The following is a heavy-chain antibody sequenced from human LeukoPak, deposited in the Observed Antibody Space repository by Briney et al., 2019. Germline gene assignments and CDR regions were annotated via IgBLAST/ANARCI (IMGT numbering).Heavy chain of an antibody. J-gene: IGHJ6*03. D-gene: IGHD4-17*01. CDR2: ISGSGGST. CDR1: GFTFSSYG. V-gene: IGHV3-23*01. Sequence: GGSLRLSCAASGFTFSSYGMSWVRQAPGKGLEWVSAISGSGGSTYYADSVKGRFTISRDNSKNTLYLQMNSLRAEDTAVYYCAKGATVTKNYYYMDVWGKGTTVTISS. CDR3: AKGATVTKNYYYMDV.